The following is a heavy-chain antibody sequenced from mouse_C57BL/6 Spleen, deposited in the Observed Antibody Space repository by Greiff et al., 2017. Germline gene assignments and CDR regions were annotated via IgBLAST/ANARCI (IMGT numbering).Heavy chain of an antibody. V-gene: IGHV1-53*01. CDR1: GYTFTSYW. J-gene: IGHJ4*01. CDR3: ARANDGYLYAMDY. CDR2: INPSNGGT. Sequence: VQLQQSGTELVKPGASVKLSCKASGYTFTSYWMHWVKQRPGQGLEWIGNINPSNGGTNYNEKFKSKATLTVDKSSSTAYMQLSSLTSEDSAVYYCARANDGYLYAMDYWGQGTSVTVSS. D-gene: IGHD2-3*01.